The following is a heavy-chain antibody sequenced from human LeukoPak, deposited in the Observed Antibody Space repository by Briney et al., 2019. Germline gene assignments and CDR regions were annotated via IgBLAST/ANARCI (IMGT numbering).Heavy chain of an antibody. CDR2: IYPGDSDT. CDR1: GYSFTSYW. J-gene: IGHJ3*02. CDR3: ARHLGDYYDSSGYYFDAFDI. D-gene: IGHD3-22*01. Sequence: GESLNISCKGSGYSFTSYWIGWVRQMPGKGLEWMGIIYPGDSDTRYSPSFQGQVTISADKSISTAYLQWSSLKASDTAMYYCARHLGDYYDSSGYYFDAFDIWGQGTMVTVSS. V-gene: IGHV5-51*01.